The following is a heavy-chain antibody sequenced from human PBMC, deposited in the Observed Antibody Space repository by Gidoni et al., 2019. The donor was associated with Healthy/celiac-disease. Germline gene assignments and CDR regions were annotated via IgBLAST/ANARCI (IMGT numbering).Heavy chain of an antibody. Sequence: EVPLLESGGGLVQPGGSLRLSCAASGFSFTSYAMSWVRQAPGKGREWVSAISGSGGSTYYADSVKGRFTISRDNSKNTLYLQMNSLRAEDTAVYYCAKEGDYYDSSGLFDYWGQGTLVTVSS. D-gene: IGHD3-22*01. J-gene: IGHJ4*02. CDR2: ISGSGGST. CDR3: AKEGDYYDSSGLFDY. V-gene: IGHV3-23*01. CDR1: GFSFTSYA.